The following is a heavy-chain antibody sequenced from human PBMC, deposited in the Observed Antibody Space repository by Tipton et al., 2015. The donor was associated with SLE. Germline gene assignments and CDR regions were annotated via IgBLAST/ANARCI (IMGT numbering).Heavy chain of an antibody. CDR1: GYSISSGYY. V-gene: IGHV4-38-2*01. Sequence: TLSLTCAVSGYSISSGYYWGWIRQPPGKGLEWIGSIYHSGSTYYNPSLKSRVTISVDTSKNQFSLKLSSVTAADTAVYYCARISGYEHYYYYYMDVWGKGTTVTVSS. CDR2: IYHSGST. J-gene: IGHJ6*03. CDR3: ARISGYEHYYYYYMDV. D-gene: IGHD5-12*01.